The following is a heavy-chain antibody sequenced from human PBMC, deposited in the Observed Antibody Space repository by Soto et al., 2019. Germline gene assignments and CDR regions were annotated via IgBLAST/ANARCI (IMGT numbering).Heavy chain of an antibody. CDR3: AREHIVLPASKGARPYYYGMDV. V-gene: IGHV3-33*01. J-gene: IGHJ6*02. CDR1: GFTFSSYG. CDR2: VWFDGTNE. D-gene: IGHD2-2*01. Sequence: QPVGSLRLSWAASGFTFSSYGIHWVRQASGKGLEWVAVVWFDGTNEYYADSVKGRFTLSRDSSRTTLYLQMNTLRAEDTAVYYCAREHIVLPASKGARPYYYGMDVWGQGTTVTVSS.